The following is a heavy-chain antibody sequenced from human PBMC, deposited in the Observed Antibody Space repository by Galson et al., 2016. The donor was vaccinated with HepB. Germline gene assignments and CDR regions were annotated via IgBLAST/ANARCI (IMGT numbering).Heavy chain of an antibody. J-gene: IGHJ2*01. CDR3: CGGSDWHWHFDL. CDR2: IYHSGST. D-gene: IGHD6-19*01. Sequence: ETLSLTCAVSGGSLNSTNCWSWVRQTPGKGLEYIGEIYHSGSTSYNPSVKGRVTISLDASKNQFSLKVNSVTAADTAVYFCCGGSDWHWHFDLWGRGTLVTVSS. V-gene: IGHV4-4*01. CDR1: GGSLNSTNC.